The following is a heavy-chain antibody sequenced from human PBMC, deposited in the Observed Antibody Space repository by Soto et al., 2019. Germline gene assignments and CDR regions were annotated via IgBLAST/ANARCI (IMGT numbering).Heavy chain of an antibody. Sequence: SETLSLTCAVSGGSISSGGYPWSWIRQPPGKGLEWIGYIYHSGSTYYNPSLKSRVTISVDTSKNQFSLKLTSVTAADTAVYYCARDKITGLFDYWGQGTLVTVSS. CDR2: IYHSGST. V-gene: IGHV4-30-2*01. D-gene: IGHD2-8*02. CDR1: GGSISSGGYP. J-gene: IGHJ4*02. CDR3: ARDKITGLFDY.